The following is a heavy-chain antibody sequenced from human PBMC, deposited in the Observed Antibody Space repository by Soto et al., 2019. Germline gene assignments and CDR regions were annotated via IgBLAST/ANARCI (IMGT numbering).Heavy chain of an antibody. Sequence: GGSLRLSCAASGFTFSSDGMHWVRQAPGKGREWVAVIWYDGSNKYYADSVKGRFTISRDKSKNTLYLQMNSLRAEDTAVYYCAREDDRRLRSLDCLSRNSYYCYGMDVWGQGTTVTVSS. D-gene: IGHD3-3*01. CDR1: GFTFSSDG. J-gene: IGHJ6*02. CDR2: IWYDGSNK. V-gene: IGHV3-33*01. CDR3: AREDDRRLRSLDCLSRNSYYCYGMDV.